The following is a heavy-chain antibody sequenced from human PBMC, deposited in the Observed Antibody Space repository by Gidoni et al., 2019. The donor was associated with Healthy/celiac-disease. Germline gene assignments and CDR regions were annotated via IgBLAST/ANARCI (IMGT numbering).Heavy chain of an antibody. V-gene: IGHV3-30*18. CDR1: GFTFRSYG. D-gene: IGHD6-19*01. CDR3: AKVRYSSGSWYFDL. Sequence: QVPLVESGGGVVQPGRSLSLSCAASGFTFRSYGMHWVRQAPGKGLEWVAVISYDGSNKYYADSVKGRFTISRDNSKNTLYLQMNSLRAEDTAVYYCAKVRYSSGSWYFDLWGRGTLVTVSS. CDR2: ISYDGSNK. J-gene: IGHJ2*01.